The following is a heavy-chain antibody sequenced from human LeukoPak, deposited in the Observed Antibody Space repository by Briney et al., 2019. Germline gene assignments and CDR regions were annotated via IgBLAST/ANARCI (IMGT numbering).Heavy chain of an antibody. CDR3: ARDLTVELQRDTYYDALDI. CDR1: GGTFSSYA. Sequence: SVKVSCKASGGTFSSYAISWVRQAPGQGLEWMGRIIPILGIANYAQKFQGRVTITADKSTSTAYMELSSLRSEDTAVYYCARDLTVELQRDTYYDALDIWGQGTMVTVSS. D-gene: IGHD1-7*01. J-gene: IGHJ3*02. V-gene: IGHV1-69*04. CDR2: IIPILGIA.